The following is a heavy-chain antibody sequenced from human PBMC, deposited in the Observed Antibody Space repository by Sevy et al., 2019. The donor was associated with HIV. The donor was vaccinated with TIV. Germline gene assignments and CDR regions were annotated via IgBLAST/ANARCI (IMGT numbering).Heavy chain of an antibody. V-gene: IGHV4-30-4*01. Sequence: SETLSLTCTVSGGSISSGDYYWSWIRQPPEKGLEWIGYIYYSGSTYYNPSLKSRVTISVDTSKNQFSLKLSSVTAADTAVNYWARGGGSYYDSSGYQDWGMDVWGQGTTVTVSS. J-gene: IGHJ6*02. CDR2: IYYSGST. D-gene: IGHD3-22*01. CDR3: ARGGGSYYDSSGYQDWGMDV. CDR1: GGSISSGDYY.